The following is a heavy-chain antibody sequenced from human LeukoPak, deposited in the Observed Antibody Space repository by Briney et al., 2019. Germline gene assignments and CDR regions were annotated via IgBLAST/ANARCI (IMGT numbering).Heavy chain of an antibody. V-gene: IGHV3-30*01. CDR3: ARVSSSYPGDYYYYYIDV. CDR2: ISYDGSKK. CDR1: GFTLSIYA. J-gene: IGHJ6*03. Sequence: GGSVRLPCAASGFTLSIYAMLGVRQAPGKGLEWVAVISYDGSKKYNGDSVKGRFTISRDNSKNTLYLKMNSLRAEDTAVYYCARVSSSYPGDYYYYYIDVWGKGTAVTVSS. D-gene: IGHD6-6*01.